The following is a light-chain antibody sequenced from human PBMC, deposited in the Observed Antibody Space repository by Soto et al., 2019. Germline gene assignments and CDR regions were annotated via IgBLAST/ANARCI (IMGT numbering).Light chain of an antibody. V-gene: IGKV1-39*01. CDR1: SVTNY. CDR3: QQSYSTPYT. Sequence: SVTNYLNWYQQKPGKAPKLLIYATSTLQGGVPSRFGGSGSGTEFTLTISSLQPDDFAAYYCQQSYSTPYTFGQGTKVDIK. CDR2: ATS. J-gene: IGKJ2*01.